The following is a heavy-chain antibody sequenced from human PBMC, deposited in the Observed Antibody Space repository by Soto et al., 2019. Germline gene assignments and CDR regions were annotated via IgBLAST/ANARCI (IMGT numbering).Heavy chain of an antibody. Sequence: PSETLSLTCAVYGGSFSGYYWSWIRQPPGKGLEWIGEINHSGSTNYNPSLKSRVTISVDTSKNQFSLKLSSVTAADTAVYYCARTSGEAAAGYYFDYWGQGTLVTVSS. CDR1: GGSFSGYY. J-gene: IGHJ4*02. CDR3: ARTSGEAAAGYYFDY. V-gene: IGHV4-34*01. CDR2: INHSGST. D-gene: IGHD6-13*01.